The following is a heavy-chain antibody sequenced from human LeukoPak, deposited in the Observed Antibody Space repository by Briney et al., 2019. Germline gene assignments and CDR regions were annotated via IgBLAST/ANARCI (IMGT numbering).Heavy chain of an antibody. J-gene: IGHJ3*02. Sequence: GESLKISCKGSGYSFTTYWIGWVRQMPGKGLEWMGIIYPGDSDTKYSPSFQGQVTISVDKSINSAYLQWSTLKSSDTAMYYCARRGRISGQLEGFDMWGEGAMVTVSS. CDR3: ARRGRISGQLEGFDM. CDR2: IYPGDSDT. CDR1: GYSFTTYW. V-gene: IGHV5-51*01. D-gene: IGHD2-15*01.